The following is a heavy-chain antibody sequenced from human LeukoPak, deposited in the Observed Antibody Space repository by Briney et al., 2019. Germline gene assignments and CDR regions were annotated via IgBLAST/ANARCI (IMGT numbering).Heavy chain of an antibody. Sequence: ASVKVSCKASGYTFTSYGISWVRQAPGQGLEWMGWISAYNGNTNYAQKLQGRVTMTTDTSTITAYMELRSLRSDDTAVYYCARDLGSGGDYYDSSGYLYWGQGTLVTVSS. V-gene: IGHV1-18*01. J-gene: IGHJ4*02. CDR1: GYTFTSYG. CDR3: ARDLGSGGDYYDSSGYLY. CDR2: ISAYNGNT. D-gene: IGHD3-22*01.